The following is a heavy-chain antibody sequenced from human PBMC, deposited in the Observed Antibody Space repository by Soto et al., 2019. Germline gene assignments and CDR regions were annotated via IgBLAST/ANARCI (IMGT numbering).Heavy chain of an antibody. Sequence: QITLKESGPTLVKPTQTLTVTCTFSGFSLSTSGPGVGWIRQSPGKAPEWLALISWKDEKRYNPGLKSRLTITQDTSKNQVVLTMTDLDPVDTATYFCAHRYGGNYYRWYFDSWGQGTLVTVSS. CDR3: AHRYGGNYYRWYFDS. CDR2: ISWKDEK. D-gene: IGHD1-26*01. CDR1: GFSLSTSGPG. V-gene: IGHV2-5*01. J-gene: IGHJ4*02.